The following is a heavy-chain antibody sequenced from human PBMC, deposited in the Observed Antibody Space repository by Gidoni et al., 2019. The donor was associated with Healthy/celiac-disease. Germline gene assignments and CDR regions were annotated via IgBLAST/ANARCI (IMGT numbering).Heavy chain of an antibody. CDR2: INHSGST. CDR3: ARFGMNSSGSKMGFDY. D-gene: IGHD6-19*01. CDR1: GGSYSGYY. J-gene: IGHJ4*02. Sequence: QVQLQQWGAGLLKPSETLSLTCAVYGGSYSGYYWSWIRQPPGKGLEWIGEINHSGSTNYNPSLKSRVTISVDTSKNQFSLKLSSVTAADTAVYYCARFGMNSSGSKMGFDYWGQGTLVTVSS. V-gene: IGHV4-34*01.